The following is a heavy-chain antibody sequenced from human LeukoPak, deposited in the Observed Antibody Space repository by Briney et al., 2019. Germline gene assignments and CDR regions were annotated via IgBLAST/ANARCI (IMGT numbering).Heavy chain of an antibody. CDR3: AKDLLILTGHKKNRGHYFDY. CDR1: GFTFSSYA. D-gene: IGHD3-9*01. V-gene: IGHV3-23*01. Sequence: GGSLRLSCAASGFTFSSYAMSWVRQAPGKGLEWVSAISGSGGSTYYADSVKGRFTISRDNSKNTLYLQMNSLRAEDTAVYYCAKDLLILTGHKKNRGHYFDYWGQGTLVTVSS. CDR2: ISGSGGST. J-gene: IGHJ4*02.